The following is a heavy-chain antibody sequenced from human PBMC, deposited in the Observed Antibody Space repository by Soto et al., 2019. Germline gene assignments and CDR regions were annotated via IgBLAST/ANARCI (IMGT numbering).Heavy chain of an antibody. V-gene: IGHV1-18*01. CDR1: GYTFTSYG. J-gene: IGHJ6*02. Sequence: ASVKVSCKAFGYTFTSYGISWVRQAPGQGLEWMGWISAYNGNTNYAQKLQGRVTMTTDTSTSTAYMELRSLRSDDTAVYYCAREGNDFWSYGMDVWGQGTTVTVSS. CDR3: AREGNDFWSYGMDV. CDR2: ISAYNGNT. D-gene: IGHD3-3*01.